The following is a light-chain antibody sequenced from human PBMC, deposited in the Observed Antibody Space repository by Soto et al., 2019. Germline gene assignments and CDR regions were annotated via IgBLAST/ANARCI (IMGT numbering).Light chain of an antibody. CDR2: GNS. J-gene: IGLJ1*01. CDR1: NSNIGAGYD. Sequence: QSVLTQPPSVSGAPGQRVTISCTGSNSNIGAGYDVHWYQQLPGTAPKLLIYGNSNRPSGVPDRFSGSKSGNAASLTISALQTDDEADYFCCSSAPESTYVCGTGTKVTVL. CDR3: CSSAPESTYV. V-gene: IGLV1-40*01.